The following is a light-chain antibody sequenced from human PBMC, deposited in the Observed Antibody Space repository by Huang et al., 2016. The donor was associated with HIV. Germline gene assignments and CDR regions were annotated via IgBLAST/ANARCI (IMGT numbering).Light chain of an antibody. J-gene: IGKJ2*01. CDR1: QDLLFNTTNKNY. V-gene: IGKV4-1*01. CDR2: WAS. Sequence: DIVMTQSPDSLTVSLGERATISCKSSQDLLFNTTNKNYLAWYQQRPGQPPKLLIYWASKRASGVPARFSGSGSGTDFTLTINTLQTEDVTVYYCQQYFTDYYTFGQGTKLEIQ. CDR3: QQYFTDYYT.